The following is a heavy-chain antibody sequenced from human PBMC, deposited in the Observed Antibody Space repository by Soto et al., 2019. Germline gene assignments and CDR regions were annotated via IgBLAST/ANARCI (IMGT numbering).Heavy chain of an antibody. V-gene: IGHV1-18*01. J-gene: IGHJ4*02. Sequence: ASVKVSCKASGYTFTASGISWVRQAPGQGLEWMGWTSIYNDHTEYSPKFLGRVVMTTDTSADTAYLELKSLRPDDAALYYCARWDDSGASDQYHFDQWGQGTLVTVSS. D-gene: IGHD4-17*01. CDR3: ARWDDSGASDQYHFDQ. CDR1: GYTFTASG. CDR2: TSIYNDHT.